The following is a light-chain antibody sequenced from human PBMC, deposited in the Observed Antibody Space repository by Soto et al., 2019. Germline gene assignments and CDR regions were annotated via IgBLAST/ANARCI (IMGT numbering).Light chain of an antibody. Sequence: DIQMTQSPSSLSASVGDRVTITCRASQGIGNYLAWYQQKPGKVPKVLIYVASTLQSGVPSRFSGSGSGTAFTLTISSLQPEDVATYYCQKYDSAPLTFDQGTKVEIK. J-gene: IGKJ1*01. V-gene: IGKV1-27*01. CDR1: QGIGNY. CDR2: VAS. CDR3: QKYDSAPLT.